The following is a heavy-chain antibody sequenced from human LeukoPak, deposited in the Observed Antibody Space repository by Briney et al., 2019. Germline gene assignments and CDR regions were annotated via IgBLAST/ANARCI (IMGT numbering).Heavy chain of an antibody. CDR2: IYHSGST. CDR3: ARERGRSYYDY. V-gene: IGHV4-38-2*02. J-gene: IGHJ4*02. Sequence: SETLSLTCTVSGYSISSGYYWGWIRQPPGKGLEWIGSIYHSGSTYYNPSLKSRVTISVDTSKNQFSLKLSSVTAADTAVYYCARERGRSYYDYWGRGTLVTVSS. D-gene: IGHD3-16*01. CDR1: GYSISSGYY.